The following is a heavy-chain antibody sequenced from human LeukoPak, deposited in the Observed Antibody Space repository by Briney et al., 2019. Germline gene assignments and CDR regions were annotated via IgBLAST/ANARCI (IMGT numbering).Heavy chain of an antibody. CDR1: GFTVSSNY. CDR3: ARDSRITMIVVVLGMDV. J-gene: IGHJ6*02. D-gene: IGHD3-22*01. V-gene: IGHV3-53*05. CDR2: IYSGGST. Sequence: GGSLRLSCAASGFTVSSNYMSWVRQAPGKGLEWVSVIYSGGSTYYADSVKGRFTISRDNSKNTLYLQMNSLRAEDTAVYYCARDSRITMIVVVLGMDVWGQGTTVTVSS.